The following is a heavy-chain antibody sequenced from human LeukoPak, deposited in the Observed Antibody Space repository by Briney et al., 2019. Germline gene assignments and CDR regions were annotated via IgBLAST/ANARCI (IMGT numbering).Heavy chain of an antibody. D-gene: IGHD3-9*01. CDR2: INGGNGKT. J-gene: IGHJ5*02. CDR1: GYTFTSYY. V-gene: IGHV1-3*01. Sequence: ASVKVSCKASGYTFTSYYMHWVRQAPGQRLEWMGWINGGNGKTQYSQKFQGRVTITRDTSANTAYMELSSLRSEDTAVYYCARSYYDILFGYPKNNWFDPWGQGTLVTVSS. CDR3: ARSYYDILFGYPKNNWFDP.